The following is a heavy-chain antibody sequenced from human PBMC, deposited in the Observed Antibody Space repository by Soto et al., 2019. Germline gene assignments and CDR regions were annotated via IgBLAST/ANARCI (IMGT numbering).Heavy chain of an antibody. V-gene: IGHV1-3*01. CDR1: GYTFTSYA. J-gene: IGHJ4*02. CDR2: INAGNGNT. D-gene: IGHD6-13*01. Sequence: ASVKVSCKASGYTFTSYAMHWVRQAPGQRLEWMGWINAGNGNTKYSQKFQGRVTITRDTSASTAYMELSSLRSEDTAVYYCASTIAAAGNRHSGPYVYWGQGTLVTVSS. CDR3: ASTIAAAGNRHSGPYVY.